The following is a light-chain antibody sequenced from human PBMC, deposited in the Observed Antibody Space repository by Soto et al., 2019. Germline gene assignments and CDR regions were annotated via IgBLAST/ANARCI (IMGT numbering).Light chain of an antibody. CDR1: SSDVGGYNS. V-gene: IGLV2-14*01. J-gene: IGLJ2*01. Sequence: QSVLTQPASVSGSPGQSITISCTGTSSDVGGYNSVSWYQQHPGKAPKLIIYEVSNRSSGVSTRFSASKSGNTASLTMSGLQAEDEADYYCSSHTNSNTVIFGGGTKLTVL. CDR3: SSHTNSNTVI. CDR2: EVS.